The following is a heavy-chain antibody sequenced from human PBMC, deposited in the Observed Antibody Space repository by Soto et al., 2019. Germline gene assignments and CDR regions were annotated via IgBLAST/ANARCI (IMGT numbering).Heavy chain of an antibody. CDR1: GFTFSSYA. J-gene: IGHJ5*02. V-gene: IGHV3-23*01. D-gene: IGHD6-19*01. Sequence: EVPLLESGGGLVQPGGSLRLSCAASGFTFSSYAMSWVRQAPGKGLEWVSAFSGSGDSTYYADSVKGRFTISRDSSKNPMYLQMTSLRAEDTAVYYCAKESPRSGWYAGDWFDPWGQGTLVTVSS. CDR3: AKESPRSGWYAGDWFDP. CDR2: FSGSGDST.